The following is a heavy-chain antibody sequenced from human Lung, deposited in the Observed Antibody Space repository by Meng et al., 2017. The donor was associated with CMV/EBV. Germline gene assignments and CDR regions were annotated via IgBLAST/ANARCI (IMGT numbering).Heavy chain of an antibody. D-gene: IGHD6-6*01. V-gene: IGHV3-23*01. CDR2: ISGSGGST. CDR3: AKAYSSSSVGTNRGFDY. J-gene: IGHJ4*02. Sequence: SCAASGFTFSSYAMSWVRQAPGKGLEWVSAISGSGGSTYYADSVKGRFTISRDNPKNTLYLQMNSLRAEDTAVYYCAKAYSSSSVGTNRGFDYWGQGXLVTVSS. CDR1: GFTFSSYA.